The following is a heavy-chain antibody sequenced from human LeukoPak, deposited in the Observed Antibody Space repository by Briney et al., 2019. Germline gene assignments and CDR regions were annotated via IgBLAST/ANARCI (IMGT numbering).Heavy chain of an antibody. Sequence: SETLSLTCTVSGGSISSGGYYWSWIRQPPGKGLEWIGYIYHSGSTYYNPSLKSRVTISVDRSKNQFSLKLSSVTAADTAVYYCARGPDGLAFYYYYMDVWGKGTTVTVSS. CDR2: IYHSGST. V-gene: IGHV4-30-2*01. J-gene: IGHJ6*03. CDR3: ARGPDGLAFYYYYMDV. CDR1: GGSISSGGYY. D-gene: IGHD6-19*01.